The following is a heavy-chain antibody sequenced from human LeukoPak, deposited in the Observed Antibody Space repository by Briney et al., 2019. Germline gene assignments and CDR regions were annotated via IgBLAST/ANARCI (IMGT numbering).Heavy chain of an antibody. Sequence: GGTLRLSCAASGFTFSTYWMSWVRQAPGKGLEWVANRKNDGSERYYVDSVKGRFTISRDNAQKSLYLQMNSLRVEDTAVYYCARGGQTKISYWGQGTLVTVSS. D-gene: IGHD1-7*01. J-gene: IGHJ4*02. CDR1: GFTFSTYW. V-gene: IGHV3-7*05. CDR3: ARGGQTKISY. CDR2: RKNDGSER.